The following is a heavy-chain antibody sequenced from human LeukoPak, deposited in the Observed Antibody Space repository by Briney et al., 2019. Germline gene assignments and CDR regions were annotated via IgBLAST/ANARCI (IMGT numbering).Heavy chain of an antibody. D-gene: IGHD3-16*01. CDR2: INTNTGNP. Sequence: ASVKVSCKASGYTFTSYAMNWVRQAPGQGLEWMGWINTNTGNPTYAQGFTGRFVFSLDTSVSTAYLQISSLKAEDTAVYYCARITFGGVIWVAFDIWGQGTMVTVSS. V-gene: IGHV7-4-1*02. J-gene: IGHJ3*02. CDR1: GYTFTSYA. CDR3: ARITFGGVIWVAFDI.